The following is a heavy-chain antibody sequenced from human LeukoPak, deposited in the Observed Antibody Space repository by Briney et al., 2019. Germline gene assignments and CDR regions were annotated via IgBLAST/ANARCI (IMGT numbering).Heavy chain of an antibody. CDR1: GFTFSDFH. D-gene: IGHD1-26*01. J-gene: IGHJ4*02. V-gene: IGHV3-11*01. Sequence: PGGSLRLSCTASGFTFSDFHMSWIRQAPGKGLEWVSHISGSGYAIHHPGSVKGRFTISRDNAKNSLYLQMNSLRVEDSAVYYCARLSGTYSRGGDHWGQGTLVTVSS. CDR2: ISGSGYAI. CDR3: ARLSGTYSRGGDH.